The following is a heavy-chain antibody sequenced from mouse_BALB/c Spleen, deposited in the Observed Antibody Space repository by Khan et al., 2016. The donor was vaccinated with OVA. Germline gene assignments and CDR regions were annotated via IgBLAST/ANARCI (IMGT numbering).Heavy chain of an antibody. CDR1: GFSLPGYG. CDR3: ARAYYGNYRDALDY. V-gene: IGHV2-6-7*01. D-gene: IGHD2-10*01. J-gene: IGHJ4*01. Sequence: QVQLKESGPGLVAPSQSLSITCTVSGFSLPGYGVNWVRQTPGKGLEWLGMIWGDGSTDYNSALKSRLSISQENSQSQIFLKMNSLQTDYTARYYCARAYYGNYRDALDYWGQGTSVTVSS. CDR2: IWGDGST.